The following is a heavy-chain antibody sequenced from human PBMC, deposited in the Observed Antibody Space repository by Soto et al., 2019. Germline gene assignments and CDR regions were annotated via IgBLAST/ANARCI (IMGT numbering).Heavy chain of an antibody. CDR2: TRKKGNTYTT. Sequence: GGSLRLFCAASGFTFSDHYIDWVRQAPGKGLEWVGRTRKKGNTYTTDYAASVEGRFTISRDDSKNSLYLQMDSLKSEDTAVYLCARSGSSSSCYDFWGQGTLVNVSS. V-gene: IGHV3-72*01. CDR1: GFTFSDHY. J-gene: IGHJ4*02. CDR3: ARSGSSSSCYDF. D-gene: IGHD2-2*01.